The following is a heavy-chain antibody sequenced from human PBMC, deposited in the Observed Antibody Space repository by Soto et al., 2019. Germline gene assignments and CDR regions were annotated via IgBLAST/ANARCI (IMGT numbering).Heavy chain of an antibody. J-gene: IGHJ4*02. V-gene: IGHV3-33*01. CDR2: IWYDGSNK. D-gene: IGHD3-22*01. Sequence: PGGSLRLSCAASGFTFSSYGMHWVRQAPGKGLEWVAVIWYDGSNKYYADSVKGRFTISRDNSKNTLYLQMNSLRDEDTAVYYCATSNYYDSSGYGSKFDYWGQGTLVTVSS. CDR1: GFTFSSYG. CDR3: ATSNYYDSSGYGSKFDY.